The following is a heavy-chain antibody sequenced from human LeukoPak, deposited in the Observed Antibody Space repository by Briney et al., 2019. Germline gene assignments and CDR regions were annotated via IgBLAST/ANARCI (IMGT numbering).Heavy chain of an antibody. CDR3: ARVSSTSPYYYYYYYMDV. V-gene: IGHV1-69*05. D-gene: IGHD2-2*01. CDR1: GGTFSSYA. Sequence: SVKVSCKASGGTFSSYAISWVRQAPGQGLEWMGGIIPIFGTANYAQKFQGRVTITTDESTSTAYMELSSLRSEDTAVYYCARVSSTSPYYYYYYYMDVWGKGTTVTVSS. J-gene: IGHJ6*03. CDR2: IIPIFGTA.